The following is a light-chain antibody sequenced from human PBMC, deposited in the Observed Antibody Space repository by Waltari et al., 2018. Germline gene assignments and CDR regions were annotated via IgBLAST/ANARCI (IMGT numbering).Light chain of an antibody. Sequence: EIVLTQSPGTLSLSPGERATLSCRASQSVTRTLAWYQQKPRQAPRLLIYGASNRATGIPDRFSGSGSGTDFSLTISRLEPEDFAVYYCQHYLRLPATFGQGTKVEIK. J-gene: IGKJ1*01. V-gene: IGKV3-20*01. CDR1: QSVTRT. CDR2: GAS. CDR3: QHYLRLPAT.